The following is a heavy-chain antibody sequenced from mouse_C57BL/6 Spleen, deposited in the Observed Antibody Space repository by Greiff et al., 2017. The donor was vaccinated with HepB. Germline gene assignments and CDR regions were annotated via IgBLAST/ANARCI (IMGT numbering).Heavy chain of an antibody. D-gene: IGHD4-1*01. CDR1: GFTFSDYY. J-gene: IGHJ2*01. CDR3: ARANWDVLDY. V-gene: IGHV5-16*01. Sequence: EVHLVESEGGLVQPGRSMKLSCTASGFTFSDYYMAWVRQVPEKGLEWVANINYDGSSTYYLDSLKSRFIISRDNAKNILYLQMSSLKSEDTATYYCARANWDVLDYWGQGTTLTVSS. CDR2: INYDGSST.